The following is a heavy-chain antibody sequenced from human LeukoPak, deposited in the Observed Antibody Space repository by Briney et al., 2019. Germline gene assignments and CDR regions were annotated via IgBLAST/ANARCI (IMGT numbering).Heavy chain of an antibody. CDR1: GFTFSGSA. D-gene: IGHD2-15*01. CDR3: AAGVRKPVTWWDY. J-gene: IGHJ4*02. CDR2: IRSKANSYAT. Sequence: GGSLRLSCAASGFTFSGSAMYWGRQASGEGLERIGRIRSKANSYATAYAASVKGRFTISRDDSKNMAYLQMNSLKTKDTAVYYCAAGVRKPVTWWDYWGQGTLVTVSS. V-gene: IGHV3-73*01.